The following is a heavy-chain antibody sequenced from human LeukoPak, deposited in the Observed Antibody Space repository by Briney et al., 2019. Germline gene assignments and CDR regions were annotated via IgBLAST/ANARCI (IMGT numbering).Heavy chain of an antibody. CDR2: INPNSGGT. D-gene: IGHD6-13*01. J-gene: IGHJ4*02. V-gene: IGHV1-2*02. Sequence: GASVKVSCKASGYTFTGYYMHWVRQAPGQGLEWMGWINPNSGGTNYAQKFQGRVTMTRDTSISTAYMELSRLRSDDTAVYYCARGYSSSWYDLYYFDYWGQGTLVTVSS. CDR3: ARGYSSSWYDLYYFDY. CDR1: GYTFTGYY.